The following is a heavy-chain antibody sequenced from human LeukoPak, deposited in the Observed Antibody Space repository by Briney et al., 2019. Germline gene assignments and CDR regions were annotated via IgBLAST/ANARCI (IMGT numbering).Heavy chain of an antibody. CDR3: AREEYSYGSAFDY. D-gene: IGHD5-18*01. CDR1: GFTFSSYS. J-gene: IGHJ4*02. V-gene: IGHV3-48*01. CDR2: ISSSSTI. Sequence: PGGSLRLSRAASGFTFSSYSMNWVRQAPGKGLEWVSYISSSSTIYYADSVKGRFTISRDNAKNSLYLQMNSLRAEDTAVYYCAREEYSYGSAFDYWGQGTLVTVSS.